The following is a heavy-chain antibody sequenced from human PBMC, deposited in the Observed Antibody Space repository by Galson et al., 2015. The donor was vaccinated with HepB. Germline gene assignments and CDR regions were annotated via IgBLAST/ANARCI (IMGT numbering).Heavy chain of an antibody. D-gene: IGHD3-10*01. CDR3: AKSEDYYGSGINNWFDP. CDR1: GFTFSSYA. V-gene: IGHV3-23*01. J-gene: IGHJ5*02. CDR2: ISGSGGST. Sequence: SLRLSCAASGFTFSSYAMSWVRQAPGKGLEWVSAISGSGGSTYYADSVKGRFTISRDNSKNTLYLQMNSLRAEDTAVYYCAKSEDYYGSGINNWFDPWGQGTLVTVSS.